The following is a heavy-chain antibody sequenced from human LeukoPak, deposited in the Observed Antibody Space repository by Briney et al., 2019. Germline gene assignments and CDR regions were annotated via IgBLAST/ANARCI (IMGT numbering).Heavy chain of an antibody. CDR1: GFTFSSDW. CDR2: ISGDGRDI. Sequence: PEGSLRLSCAASGFTFSSDWMHWVRQAPGKGLVWVTGISGDGRDIWYADSVKGRFTISRDNAKNTLYLQMNSVRVEDTAVYFCTREVNAFDIWGQGTTVTVSS. J-gene: IGHJ3*02. V-gene: IGHV3-74*01. CDR3: TREVNAFDI.